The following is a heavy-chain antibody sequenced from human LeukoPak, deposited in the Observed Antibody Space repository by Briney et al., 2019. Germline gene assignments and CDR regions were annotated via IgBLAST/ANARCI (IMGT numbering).Heavy chain of an antibody. CDR3: ARVGDHYHWYLDL. D-gene: IGHD3-10*01. J-gene: IGHJ2*01. CDR1: GFSVSTQY. V-gene: IGHV3-53*01. Sequence: GGSLRLSCAASGFSVSTQYMNWVRQAPGKGLEWGSIIYSGADTYYADSVKGRFTISRDTSKNTLFLHMNNLRVEDTAVYYCARVGDHYHWYLDLWGRGTLVSVSS. CDR2: IYSGADT.